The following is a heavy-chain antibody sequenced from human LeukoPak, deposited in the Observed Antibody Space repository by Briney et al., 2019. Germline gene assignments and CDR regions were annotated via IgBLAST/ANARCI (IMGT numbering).Heavy chain of an antibody. D-gene: IGHD7-27*01. CDR2: IYYSGST. CDR1: GGSITSSTSY. J-gene: IGHJ5*02. V-gene: IGHV4-39*01. CDR3: ASLLNGGVSHWFDP. Sequence: SETLSLTCTVSGGSITSSTSYWGWIRQPPGKGLEWIGTIYYSGSTYYNPSLKSRATMSVDTSKNQFSLKLSSVTPADTAVYYCASLLNGGVSHWFDPWGQGTLVTVSS.